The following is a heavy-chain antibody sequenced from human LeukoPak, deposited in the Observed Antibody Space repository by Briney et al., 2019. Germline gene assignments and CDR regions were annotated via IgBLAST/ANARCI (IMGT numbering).Heavy chain of an antibody. CDR2: IESKTDGGTT. J-gene: IGHJ6*02. D-gene: IGHD3-9*01. V-gene: IGHV3-15*04. CDR1: GFTFSNSW. Sequence: GGSLRLSCGASGFTFSNSWMSWVCQAPGKGLEWVGRIESKTDGGTTDYAAPVNGRSTISRDDSKNTLYLQMNSLTPDDTAVYYCARELAAVEAYDILTGSYGMDVWGQGTTVTVSS. CDR3: ARELAAVEAYDILTGSYGMDV.